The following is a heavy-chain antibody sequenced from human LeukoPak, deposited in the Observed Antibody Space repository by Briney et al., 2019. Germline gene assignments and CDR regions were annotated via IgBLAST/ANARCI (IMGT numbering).Heavy chain of an antibody. J-gene: IGHJ4*02. CDR2: IRPDGDRT. CDR1: GFTFSTYA. D-gene: IGHD6-19*01. V-gene: IGHV3-23*01. Sequence: GGSLRLSCAASGFTFSTYAITWVRQGPGKGLEWVSAIRPDGDRTYYANSVRGRFTISRDNSKDTVYLQINGLGVEDTAVYYCAREQSGTRGWYTVDYWAQGTLVTVSS. CDR3: AREQSGTRGWYTVDY.